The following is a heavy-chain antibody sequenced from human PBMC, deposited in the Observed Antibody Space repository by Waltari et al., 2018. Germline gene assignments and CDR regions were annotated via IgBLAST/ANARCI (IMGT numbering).Heavy chain of an antibody. D-gene: IGHD4-4*01. CDR1: GFPFGRNW. Sequence: EVQLVESGGGLVQPGGSLRLSCVASGFPFGRNWISWLRQAPGKGLEWVANINEDESETFYVDSVKGRFTISRDNAKNSLYLQMNSLRVEDTAYYYCARDMGIYTNYAAYWGQGTLVTVSS. CDR2: INEDESET. CDR3: ARDMGIYTNYAAY. V-gene: IGHV3-7*01. J-gene: IGHJ4*02.